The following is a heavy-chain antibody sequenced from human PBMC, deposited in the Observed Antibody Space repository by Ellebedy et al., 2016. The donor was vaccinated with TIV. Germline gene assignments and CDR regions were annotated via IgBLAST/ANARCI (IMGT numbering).Heavy chain of an antibody. J-gene: IGHJ5*02. V-gene: IGHV1-46*01. CDR1: GYTFTSDL. Sequence: AASVKVSCKASGYTFTSDLIHWVRQAPGQGLEWMGIINPSGGGTGYAQKFQGRVTMTRDTSASTVYMELSSLRSEDTAVYYCAGGSQFDPWGQGTLVTVSS. CDR2: INPSGGGT. CDR3: AGGSQFDP. D-gene: IGHD3-10*01.